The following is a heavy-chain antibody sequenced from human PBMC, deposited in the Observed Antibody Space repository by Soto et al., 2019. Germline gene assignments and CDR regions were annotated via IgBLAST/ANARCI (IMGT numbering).Heavy chain of an antibody. V-gene: IGHV3-23*01. J-gene: IGHJ5*02. D-gene: IGHD3-10*01. Sequence: EVQLLESGGGLVQPGGSLRLSCAASGFTFSSYAMSWVRQAPGKGLEWVSAISGSGGSTYYADSVKGRFTISRDNSKNTLYLQMNSLRAEDTAVYYCAKYGNTMVRGVANPFDPWGQGTLVTVSS. CDR3: AKYGNTMVRGVANPFDP. CDR2: ISGSGGST. CDR1: GFTFSSYA.